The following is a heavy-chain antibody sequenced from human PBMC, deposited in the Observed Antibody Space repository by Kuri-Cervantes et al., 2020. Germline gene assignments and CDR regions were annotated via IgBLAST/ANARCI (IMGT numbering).Heavy chain of an antibody. Sequence: ASVKVSCKASGYTFTSYDINWVRQATGQGLEWMGWMNPNSGDTNYVQKFQGRVTMTRDTSISTAYMELSRLRSDDTAVYYCAREAGKGGYSSTWYYFQHWGQGTLVTVSS. J-gene: IGHJ1*01. D-gene: IGHD6-13*01. CDR3: AREAGKGGYSSTWYYFQH. V-gene: IGHV1-2*02. CDR2: MNPNSGDT. CDR1: GYTFTSYD.